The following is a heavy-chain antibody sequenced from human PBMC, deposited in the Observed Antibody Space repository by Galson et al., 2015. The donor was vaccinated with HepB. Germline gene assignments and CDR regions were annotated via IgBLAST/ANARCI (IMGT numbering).Heavy chain of an antibody. D-gene: IGHD1-7*01. J-gene: IGHJ4*02. V-gene: IGHV3-30*18. Sequence: SLRLSCAASGFTFSSYGMHWVRQAPGKGLEWVAVISYDGSNKYYADSVKGRFTISRDNSKNTLYLQMNSLRAEDTAVYYCAKDSGWNYVFWGQGTLVTVSS. CDR3: AKDSGWNYVF. CDR1: GFTFSSYG. CDR2: ISYDGSNK.